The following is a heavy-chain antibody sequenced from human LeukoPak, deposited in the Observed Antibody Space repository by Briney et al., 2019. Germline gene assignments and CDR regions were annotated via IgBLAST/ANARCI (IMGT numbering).Heavy chain of an antibody. J-gene: IGHJ6*03. CDR2: INHSGST. D-gene: IGHD6-6*01. V-gene: IGHV4-34*01. CDR1: GGSFSGYY. CDR3: ARSGIAARPGYYYYYMDV. Sequence: SETLSHTCAVYGGSFSGYYWSWIRQPPGKGLEWIGEINHSGSTNYNPSLKSRVTISVDTSKNQFSLKLSSVTAADTAVYYCARSGIAARPGYYYYYMDVWGKGTTVTVSS.